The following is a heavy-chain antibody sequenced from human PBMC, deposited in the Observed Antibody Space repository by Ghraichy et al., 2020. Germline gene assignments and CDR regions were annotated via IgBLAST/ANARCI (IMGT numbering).Heavy chain of an antibody. D-gene: IGHD2-15*01. CDR1: GYTFTSYG. Sequence: ASVKVSCKASGYTFTSYGISWVRQAPGQGLEWMGWISSYSGNTNYAQKFQGRVTMTTDTSTSTAYMEMRSLRSDDAAVYYCARDRNMVVAPNWIGPWVQGTLVPVSS. V-gene: IGHV1-18*01. CDR3: ARDRNMVVAPNWIGP. J-gene: IGHJ5*02. CDR2: ISSYSGNT.